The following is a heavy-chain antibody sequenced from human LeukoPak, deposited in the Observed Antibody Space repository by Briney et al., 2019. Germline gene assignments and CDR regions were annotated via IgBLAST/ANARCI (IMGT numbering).Heavy chain of an antibody. Sequence: SVKVSCKASGGTFSSYAISWVRQAPGQGLEWMGGTIPIFGTANYAQKFQGRVTITADESTSTAYMELSSLRSEDTAVYYCARGSRTGYSSGWHGGYFDYWGQGTLVTVSS. CDR1: GGTFSSYA. V-gene: IGHV1-69*13. J-gene: IGHJ4*02. CDR3: ARGSRTGYSSGWHGGYFDY. D-gene: IGHD6-19*01. CDR2: TIPIFGTA.